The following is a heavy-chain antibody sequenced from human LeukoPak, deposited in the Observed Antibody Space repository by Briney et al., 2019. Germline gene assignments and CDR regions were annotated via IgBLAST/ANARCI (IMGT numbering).Heavy chain of an antibody. V-gene: IGHV4-30-4*01. J-gene: IGHJ4*02. D-gene: IGHD5-18*01. Sequence: PSETLSLTCTVSGGSISSGDYYWSWIRQPPGKGLEWIGYIYYSGSTYYNPSLKSRVTISVDTSKNQFSLKLSSVTAADTAVYYCARGEDTAMVPPDYWGQGTLVTVPS. CDR3: ARGEDTAMVPPDY. CDR1: GGSISSGDYY. CDR2: IYYSGST.